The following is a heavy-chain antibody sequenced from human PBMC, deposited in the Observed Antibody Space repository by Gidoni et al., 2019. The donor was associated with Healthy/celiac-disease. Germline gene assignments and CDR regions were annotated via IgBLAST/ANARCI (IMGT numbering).Heavy chain of an antibody. Sequence: QLQLQESGPGLVKPSETLSLTCTVSGGSISSISYYWGWIRQPPGKGLEWIGSIYYSGSTYYNPSLKSRVTISVDTSKNQFSLKLSSVTAADTAVYYCARSTPVAADFDYWGQGTLVTVSS. D-gene: IGHD6-19*01. V-gene: IGHV4-39*01. CDR2: IYYSGST. J-gene: IGHJ4*02. CDR3: ARSTPVAADFDY. CDR1: GGSISSISYY.